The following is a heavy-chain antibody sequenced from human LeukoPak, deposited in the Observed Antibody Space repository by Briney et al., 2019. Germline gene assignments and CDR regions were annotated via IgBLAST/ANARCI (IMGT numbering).Heavy chain of an antibody. CDR1: GYTFTSYG. V-gene: IGHV1-18*01. Sequence: ASVKVSCKASGYTFTSYGISWVRQAPGQRLEWMGWISAYNGNTNYAQKLQGRVTMTTDTSTSTAYMELRSLRSDDAAVYYCAREVDGSGSYHYWGQGTLVTVSS. CDR3: AREVDGSGSYHY. CDR2: ISAYNGNT. D-gene: IGHD3-10*01. J-gene: IGHJ4*02.